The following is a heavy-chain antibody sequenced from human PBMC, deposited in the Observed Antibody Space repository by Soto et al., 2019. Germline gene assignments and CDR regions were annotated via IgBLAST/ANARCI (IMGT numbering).Heavy chain of an antibody. J-gene: IGHJ6*02. D-gene: IGHD4-17*01. CDR1: GGTFSSQA. Sequence: SVKVSCKISGGTFSSQAISWVRQAPGQGLEWMGGIIPIFGTVQYAQKFEGRVTLSADKSTTTAYMEVSSLKSEDTAVYYCARDQKGSATATYFYYYALDVWGQGTTVTVSS. V-gene: IGHV1-69*06. CDR2: IIPIFGTV. CDR3: ARDQKGSATATYFYYYALDV.